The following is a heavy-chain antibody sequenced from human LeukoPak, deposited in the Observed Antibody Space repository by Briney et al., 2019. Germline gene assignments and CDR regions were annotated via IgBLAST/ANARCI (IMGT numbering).Heavy chain of an antibody. D-gene: IGHD4/OR15-4a*01. CDR2: ISGSGGST. CDR3: AKNSMVTRNWFDP. V-gene: IGHV3-23*01. CDR1: GFTFSSYA. Sequence: GGSPRLSCAASGFTFSSYAMSWVRQAPGKGLEWVSAISGSGGSTYYADPVKGRFTISRDNSKNTLYLQMNSLRAEDTAVYYCAKNSMVTRNWFDPWGQGTLVTVSS. J-gene: IGHJ5*02.